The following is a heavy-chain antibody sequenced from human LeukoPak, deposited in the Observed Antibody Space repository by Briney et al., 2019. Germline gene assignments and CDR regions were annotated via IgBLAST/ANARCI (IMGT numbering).Heavy chain of an antibody. CDR2: INPNDGGT. Sequence: ASVKVSCKASGYTFTKNFFHWVRQAPGQGLEWMGWINPNDGGTLYAQKFQGRVTMTTDTSIATAYMETSTLTSDDTAVYYCARDDYGDLQYFENWGQGTLVTVSS. V-gene: IGHV1-2*02. CDR1: GYTFTKNF. J-gene: IGHJ4*02. CDR3: ARDDYGDLQYFEN. D-gene: IGHD4-17*01.